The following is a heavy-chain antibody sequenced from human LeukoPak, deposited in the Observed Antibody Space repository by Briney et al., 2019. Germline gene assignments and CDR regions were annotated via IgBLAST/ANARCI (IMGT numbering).Heavy chain of an antibody. D-gene: IGHD2-2*02. CDR2: INPNSGGT. J-gene: IGHJ5*02. Sequence: ASVKVFCKASGYTFTDYSMHWVRQAPGQGLEWMGWINPNSGGTKYAQKFQGRVTMTRDTSISTGYMEVSRLTSDDTAVYYCARDPAGIPAAIGGWFDPWGPGTLVTVSS. CDR3: ARDPAGIPAAIGGWFDP. V-gene: IGHV1-2*02. CDR1: GYTFTDYS.